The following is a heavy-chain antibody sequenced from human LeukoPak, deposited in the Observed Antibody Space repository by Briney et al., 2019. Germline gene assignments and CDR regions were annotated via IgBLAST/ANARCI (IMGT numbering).Heavy chain of an antibody. CDR1: GGSISSYY. Sequence: SETLSLTCTVSGGSISSYYWSWIRQPPGKGLEWIGYIYYGGSTNYNPSLKSRVTISVDTSKNQFSLKLSSVTAADTAVYYCALNYYGSGGTFDYWGQGTLVTVSS. J-gene: IGHJ4*02. CDR3: ALNYYGSGGTFDY. D-gene: IGHD3-10*01. V-gene: IGHV4-59*01. CDR2: IYYGGST.